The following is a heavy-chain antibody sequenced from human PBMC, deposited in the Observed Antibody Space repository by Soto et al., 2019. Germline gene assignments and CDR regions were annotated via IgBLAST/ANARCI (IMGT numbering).Heavy chain of an antibody. D-gene: IGHD3-9*01. CDR3: ARANYDILTGYSDY. V-gene: IGHV3-11*01. CDR2: ISNSGSTI. CDR1: GFTFSYFY. Sequence: GGSLRLSCAASGFTFSYFYMTWIRQSPGKGLEWLSYISNSGSTIYYSDSVKGRFTISRDNAKKSLYLQMNSLGAEDTAIYYCARANYDILTGYSDYWGQGTLVTVSS. J-gene: IGHJ4*02.